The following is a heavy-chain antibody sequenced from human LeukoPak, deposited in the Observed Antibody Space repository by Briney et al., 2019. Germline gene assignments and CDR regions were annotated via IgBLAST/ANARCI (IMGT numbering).Heavy chain of an antibody. CDR3: ATDRGTIFGVGVFDY. Sequence: SETLSLTCSVSGDSISSYYWSWIRQSPGKGLEWIGYIYYSGSTNYNPSLKSRVTISVDTSKNQFSLKLSSVTAADTAVYYCATDRGTIFGVGVFDYWGQGTLVTVSS. D-gene: IGHD3-3*01. V-gene: IGHV4-59*12. CDR1: GDSISSYY. J-gene: IGHJ4*02. CDR2: IYYSGST.